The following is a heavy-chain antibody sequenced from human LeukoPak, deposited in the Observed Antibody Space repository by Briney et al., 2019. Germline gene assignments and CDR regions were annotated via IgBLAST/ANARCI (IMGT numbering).Heavy chain of an antibody. CDR2: INPNSGGT. J-gene: IGHJ3*02. CDR1: GYTFTGYY. CDR3: ACTGYYYDSSGYLEDGAFDI. V-gene: IGHV1-2*02. D-gene: IGHD3-22*01. Sequence: ASVKVSFQASGYTFTGYYMHCVRQAPGQGLEWMGWINPNSGGTNYAQKLQGRVTMTTDTSTSTAYMELRSLRSDDTAVYYCACTGYYYDSSGYLEDGAFDIWGQGTMVTVSS.